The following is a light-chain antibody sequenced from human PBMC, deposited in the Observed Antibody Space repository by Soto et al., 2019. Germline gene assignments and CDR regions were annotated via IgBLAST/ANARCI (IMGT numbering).Light chain of an antibody. CDR3: QHLNTHPRT. V-gene: IGKV1-9*01. CDR1: QGISSY. CDR2: GAS. J-gene: IGKJ2*01. Sequence: DIQLTQSPSFLSASVGDRVTITCRASQGISSYLAGYQQPPGKAPKSLIYGASTLQRGVSSGFSGSGSGTEFTLTISSLQPEDFATYYCQHLNTHPRTFGQGTKLEVK.